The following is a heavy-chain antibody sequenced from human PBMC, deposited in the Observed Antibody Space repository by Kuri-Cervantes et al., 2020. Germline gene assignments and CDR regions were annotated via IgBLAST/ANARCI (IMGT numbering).Heavy chain of an antibody. CDR1: GFTFSSYA. CDR2: ISGSGGST. V-gene: IGHV3-23*01. Sequence: GGSLKISCAAPGFTFSSYAMSWVRQAPGKGLEWVSAISGSGGSTYYADSVKGRFTISRDNSNNTLYLQMNDLRAEDTAVYYCARVSPEYCSGGSCYSGWFDPWGQGTLVTVSS. CDR3: ARVSPEYCSGGSCYSGWFDP. D-gene: IGHD2-15*01. J-gene: IGHJ5*02.